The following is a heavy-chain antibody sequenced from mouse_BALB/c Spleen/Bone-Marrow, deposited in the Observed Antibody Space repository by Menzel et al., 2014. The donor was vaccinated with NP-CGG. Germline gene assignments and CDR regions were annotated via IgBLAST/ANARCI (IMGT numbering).Heavy chain of an antibody. Sequence: EVQLQESGAELVKPGASVKLSCTASGFNIKDTYMHWVKQRPEQGLEWIGRIDPANGNTKYDPKFQGKATITADTSSNTAALQLSGLTSEDTAVYYCAYSRIYDYFDYWGPGTPLTESS. D-gene: IGHD1-1*01. CDR2: IDPANGNT. CDR1: GFNIKDTY. V-gene: IGHV14-3*02. J-gene: IGHJ2*01. CDR3: AYSRIYDYFDY.